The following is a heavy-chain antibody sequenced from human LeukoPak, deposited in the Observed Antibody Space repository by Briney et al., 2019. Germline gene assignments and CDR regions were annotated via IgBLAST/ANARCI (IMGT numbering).Heavy chain of an antibody. V-gene: IGHV3-11*01. D-gene: IGHD2-21*02. CDR2: ISSSGSTI. CDR3: ASIHCGGDCYTDFDY. CDR1: GFTFSDHY. Sequence: PGGSLRLSCAASGFTFSDHYMSWIRQAPGKGLEWVSYISSSGSTIYYADSVKGRFTISRDNAKNSLYLQMNSLRAEDTAVYYCASIHCGGDCYTDFDYWGQGTLVTVSS. J-gene: IGHJ4*02.